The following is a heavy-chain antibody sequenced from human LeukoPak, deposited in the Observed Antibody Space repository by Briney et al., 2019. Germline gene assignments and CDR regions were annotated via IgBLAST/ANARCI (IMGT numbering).Heavy chain of an antibody. D-gene: IGHD3-10*01. Sequence: SVKVTCKSSAYTFTSCDISWVRHAKGQGLEWKGGIIPIFGTANYAQKFQGRVTITADKSTSTAYMELSSLRSEDTAVYYCAARGKFGELNYYMDVWGKGTTVTISS. CDR2: IIPIFGTA. CDR3: AARGKFGELNYYMDV. V-gene: IGHV1-69*06. CDR1: AYTFTSCD. J-gene: IGHJ6*03.